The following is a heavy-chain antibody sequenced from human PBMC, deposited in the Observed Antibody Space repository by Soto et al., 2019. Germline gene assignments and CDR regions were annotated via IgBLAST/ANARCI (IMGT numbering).Heavy chain of an antibody. V-gene: IGHV3-23*01. CDR1: GFTLGTYV. D-gene: IGHD2-15*01. Sequence: EVQLLESGGGLVQPGGSLRLSCAASGFTLGTYVMTWVRQAPGKGLEWVSAISGSGGSTNYADPVKGRFTISRDNTKNTLYMQMNSLRVEDTAVYYCAKERKGSYCSGGTCYSFDYWGQGTLVTVPS. CDR2: ISGSGGST. J-gene: IGHJ4*02. CDR3: AKERKGSYCSGGTCYSFDY.